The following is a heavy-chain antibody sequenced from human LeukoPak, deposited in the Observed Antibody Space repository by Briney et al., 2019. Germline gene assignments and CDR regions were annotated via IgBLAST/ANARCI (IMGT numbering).Heavy chain of an antibody. Sequence: SETLSLTCTVSGDSISSSLYYWGWIRQPPGRGLEWIGTIYYSETTYYNPSLKSRVTISVDTSKNQFALKLGSVTAADTAVYYCARQGDSRGYSTLDYWGQGTLVTVSS. J-gene: IGHJ4*02. CDR1: GDSISSSLYY. D-gene: IGHD3-22*01. V-gene: IGHV4-39*01. CDR2: IYYSETT. CDR3: ARQGDSRGYSTLDY.